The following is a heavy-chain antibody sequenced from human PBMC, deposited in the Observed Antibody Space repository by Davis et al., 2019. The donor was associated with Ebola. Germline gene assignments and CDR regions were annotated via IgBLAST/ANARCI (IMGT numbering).Heavy chain of an antibody. CDR1: GYTFTSYG. V-gene: IGHV1-18*01. Sequence: ASVKVSCKASGYTFTSYGISWVRQAPGQGLEWMGWISAYNGNTNYAQKLQGRVTMTTDTSTSTAYMELRSLRSADTAVYYCARARGGYWGYNWFDPWGQGTLVTVSS. CDR2: ISAYNGNT. J-gene: IGHJ5*02. D-gene: IGHD3-22*01. CDR3: ARARGGYWGYNWFDP.